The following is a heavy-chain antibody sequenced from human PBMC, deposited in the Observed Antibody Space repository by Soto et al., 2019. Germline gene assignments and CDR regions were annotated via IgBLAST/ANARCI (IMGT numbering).Heavy chain of an antibody. J-gene: IGHJ4*02. CDR3: ARGGYSYGSDY. Sequence: SETLSLTCTVSGGSVSSGSYYWSWIRQPPGKGLEWIGYIYYSGSTNYNPSLKSRVTISVDTSKNQFSLKLSSVTAADTAVYYCARGGYSYGSDYWGQGTLVTVSS. CDR1: GGSVSSGSYY. CDR2: IYYSGST. D-gene: IGHD5-18*01. V-gene: IGHV4-61*01.